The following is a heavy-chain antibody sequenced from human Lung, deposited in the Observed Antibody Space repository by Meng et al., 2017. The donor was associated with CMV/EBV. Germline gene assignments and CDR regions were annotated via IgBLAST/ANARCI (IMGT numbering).Heavy chain of an antibody. CDR2: ISGSGGST. J-gene: IGHJ5*02. Sequence: GESLKISCVASGLTSSSHPMTWVRQAPGKGLEWVSSISGSGGSTYSADSVQGRFTISRDNSKNTLYLQMSALRDEDTALYYCARGGPVACKKFFDRWGQGTLVTVSS. D-gene: IGHD6-19*01. V-gene: IGHV3-23*01. CDR1: GLTSSSHP. CDR3: ARGGPVACKKFFDR.